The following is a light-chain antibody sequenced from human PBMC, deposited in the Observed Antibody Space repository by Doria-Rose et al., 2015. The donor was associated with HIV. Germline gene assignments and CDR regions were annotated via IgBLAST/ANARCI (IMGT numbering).Light chain of an antibody. CDR2: DAS. Sequence: TQSPGTLSLSPGERATLSCRASQRVKSSYLAWYQQKPGQAPWLLIYDASTRATGIPVRFSGSGSGTDFTLTISRLEPEDVAVYSCQQYGTSRGTFGQGTRLEI. V-gene: IGKV3-20*01. CDR3: QQYGTSRGT. CDR1: QRVKSSY. J-gene: IGKJ5*01.